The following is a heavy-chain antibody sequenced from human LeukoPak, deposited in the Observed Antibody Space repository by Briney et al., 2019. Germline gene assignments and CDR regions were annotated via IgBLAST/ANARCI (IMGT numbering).Heavy chain of an antibody. CDR2: IYYSGST. D-gene: IGHD6-13*01. V-gene: IGHV4-59*01. CDR1: GGSISNYY. Sequence: PSETLSLTCTVSGGSISNYYWSWIRQQPGKGLEWIGYIYYSGSTNYNPSLKSRVTISVDTSKNQFSLKLSSVTAADTAVYYCARGAMAAAGNFDYWGQGTLVTVSS. J-gene: IGHJ4*02. CDR3: ARGAMAAAGNFDY.